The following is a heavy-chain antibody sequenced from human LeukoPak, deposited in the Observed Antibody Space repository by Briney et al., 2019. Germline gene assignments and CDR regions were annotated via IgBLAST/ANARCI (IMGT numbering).Heavy chain of an antibody. CDR3: ARAVYYDFWSGRSYYYYYMDV. J-gene: IGHJ6*03. D-gene: IGHD3-3*01. CDR2: INPNSGGT. CDR1: GYTFTGYY. V-gene: IGHV1-2*02. Sequence: ASVKVSCKASGYTFTGYYMHWVRQAPGQGLEWMGWINPNSGGTNYAQKFQGRVTMTRDTSISTAYMELSRLGSDDTAVYYCARAVYYDFWSGRSYYYYYMDVWGKGTTVTVSS.